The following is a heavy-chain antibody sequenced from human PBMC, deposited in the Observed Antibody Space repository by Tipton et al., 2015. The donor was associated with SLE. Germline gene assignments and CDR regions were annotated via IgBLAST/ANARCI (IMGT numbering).Heavy chain of an antibody. CDR3: ARGVATIDGDAFDI. CDR1: GGSISSSSYY. Sequence: TLSLTCTVSGGSISSSSYYWSWIRQPPGKGLEWIGYIYYSGTTYYHPSLKSRVTISLDTSKNQFSLKVRSVTAADTAVYWCARGVATIDGDAFDIWGPGTMVTVSS. V-gene: IGHV4-61*05. J-gene: IGHJ3*02. D-gene: IGHD5-12*01. CDR2: IYYSGTT.